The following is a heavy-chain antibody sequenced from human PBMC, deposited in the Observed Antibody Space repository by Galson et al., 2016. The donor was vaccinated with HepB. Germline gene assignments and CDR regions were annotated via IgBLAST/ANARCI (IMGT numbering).Heavy chain of an antibody. J-gene: IGHJ5*01. CDR2: ISWNSGYI. V-gene: IGHV3-9*01. CDR3: AKTSRRDYDSRSYFVS. Sequence: SLRLSCAASGFTFHDSAMHWVRQAPGKGLEWVSGISWNSGYIGYADSVKGRFTISRDNAKNSLYLRMSSLRLEDTALYYCAKTSRRDYDSRSYFVSWGQGTLVTVSS. CDR1: GFTFHDSA. D-gene: IGHD3-22*01.